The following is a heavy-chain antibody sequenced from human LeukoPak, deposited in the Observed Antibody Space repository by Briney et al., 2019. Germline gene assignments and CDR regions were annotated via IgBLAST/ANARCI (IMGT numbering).Heavy chain of an antibody. CDR1: GFTFSSSA. V-gene: IGHV3-23*01. J-gene: IGHJ4*02. D-gene: IGHD6-19*01. CDR3: ATLSSGASGY. Sequence: GGSLRLSCAASGFTFSSSAMTWVRQPPGKGLEWVSFLSSGGGSTYYADSVKGRFIISRDNSEHTLYLQMNSLRAEDTAVYYCATLSSGASGYWGPGTLVTVSS. CDR2: LSSGGGST.